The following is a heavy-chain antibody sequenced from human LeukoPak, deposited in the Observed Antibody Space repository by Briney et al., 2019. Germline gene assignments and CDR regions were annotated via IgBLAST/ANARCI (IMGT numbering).Heavy chain of an antibody. CDR1: GYTLTELS. CDR2: FDPEDGET. Sequence: GASVKVSCKISGYTLTELSMHWVRQTPGKGLEWMGGFDPEDGETIYAQKFQGRVTMTEDTSTDTAYMELSSLRSEDTAVYYCARVGEPGGYFDYWGQGTLVTVSS. J-gene: IGHJ4*02. CDR3: ARVGEPGGYFDY. V-gene: IGHV1-24*01. D-gene: IGHD3-16*01.